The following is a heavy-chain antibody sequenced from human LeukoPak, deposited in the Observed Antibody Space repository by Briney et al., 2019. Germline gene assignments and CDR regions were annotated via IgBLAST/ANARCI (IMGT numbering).Heavy chain of an antibody. J-gene: IGHJ5*02. V-gene: IGHV4-39*07. CDR2: IYYSGST. CDR1: GGSISSSSYY. Sequence: SETLSLTCTVSGGSISSSSYYWGWIRQPPGKGLEWIGSIYYSGSTYYNPSLKSRVTISVDTSKNQFSLKLSSVTAADTAVYYCARVKRGLLWFGEFKNWFDPSGQGTLVTVSS. D-gene: IGHD3-10*01. CDR3: ARVKRGLLWFGEFKNWFDP.